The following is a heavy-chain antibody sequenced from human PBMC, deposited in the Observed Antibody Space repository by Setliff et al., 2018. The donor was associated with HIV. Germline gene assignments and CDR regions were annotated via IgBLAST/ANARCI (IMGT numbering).Heavy chain of an antibody. CDR3: ARGLLDIVATAPGGYFDY. J-gene: IGHJ4*02. CDR2: MNPKSGNT. Sequence: GASVKVSCKASGYTFTSYDINWVRQATGQGLEWMGWMNPKSGNTGNAQKFQGRITMTRDTSISTAYMELSSLKSEDMAVYYCARGLLDIVATAPGGYFDYWGQGTLVTVSS. V-gene: IGHV1-8*01. CDR1: GYTFTSYD. D-gene: IGHD5-12*01.